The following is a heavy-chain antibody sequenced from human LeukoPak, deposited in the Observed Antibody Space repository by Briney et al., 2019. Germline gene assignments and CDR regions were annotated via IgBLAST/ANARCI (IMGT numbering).Heavy chain of an antibody. D-gene: IGHD3-10*01. CDR2: ISGSGGST. CDR1: GFTFSSYA. Sequence: GGSLRLSCAASGFTFSSYAMSWVRQAPGKGLEWVSAISGSGGSTYYADSVKGRVTISRDNSKNTLYLQMNSLRAEDTAVYYCAKDAGSGIYRITYGLDVWGQGTTVTVS. CDR3: AKDAGSGIYRITYGLDV. V-gene: IGHV3-23*01. J-gene: IGHJ6*02.